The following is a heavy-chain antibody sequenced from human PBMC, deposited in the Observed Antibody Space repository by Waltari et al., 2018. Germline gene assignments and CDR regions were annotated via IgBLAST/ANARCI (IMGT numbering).Heavy chain of an antibody. CDR1: GFTSSTAW. CDR2: IKNKADDGTT. V-gene: IGHV3-15*01. Sequence: EVQLVASGGGLGKPGGSLRVSCAASGFTSSTAWLSWVRQAPGKGLEWVGRIKNKADDGTTEYAAPVKGRFAISRDDSENTVYLQMNSLKTEDTAVYYCTTLGGTVSGDYYYAMDVWGQGTTVTVSS. CDR3: TTLGGTVSGDYYYAMDV. J-gene: IGHJ6*02. D-gene: IGHD3-10*01.